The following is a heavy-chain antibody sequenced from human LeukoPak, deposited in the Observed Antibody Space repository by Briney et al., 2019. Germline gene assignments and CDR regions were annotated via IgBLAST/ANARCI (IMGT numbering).Heavy chain of an antibody. V-gene: IGHV4-39*01. CDR1: SGSISTSNYY. CDR3: ARQTGSGLFILP. Sequence: SETLSLTCTASSGSISTSNYYWGWVRQPPGKALEWIGNIFYSGSTYYSPSLKSRVTISLDTSRNQFSLKLTSVTAADTSVYYCARQTGSGLFILPGGQGTLVTVSS. D-gene: IGHD3/OR15-3a*01. J-gene: IGHJ4*02. CDR2: IFYSGST.